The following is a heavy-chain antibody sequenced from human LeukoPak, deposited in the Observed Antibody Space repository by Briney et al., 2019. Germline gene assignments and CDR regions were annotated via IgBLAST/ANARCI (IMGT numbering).Heavy chain of an antibody. J-gene: IGHJ6*04. CDR1: GFTFSSYA. D-gene: IGHD6-19*01. V-gene: IGHV3-30*04. CDR3: ARENNPDSSGCMDV. CDR2: ISYDGSNK. Sequence: GGSLRLSCAASGFTFSSYAMHWVRQAPGKGLEWVAVISYDGSNKYYADSVKGRFTISRDNSKNTLYLQMNSLRAEDTAVYYCARENNPDSSGCMDVWGKGTTVTVSS.